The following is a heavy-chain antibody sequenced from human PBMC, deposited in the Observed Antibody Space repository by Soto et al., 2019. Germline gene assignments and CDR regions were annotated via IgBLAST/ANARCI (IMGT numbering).Heavy chain of an antibody. V-gene: IGHV3-23*01. Sequence: PGGSLRLSCAASGFTFSSYAMSWVRQAPGKGLEWVSAISGSGGSTYYADSVKGQFTISRDNSKNTLYLQMNSLRAEDTAVYYCAKEVSRRYFDWLSHYYYYYGMDVWGQGTTVTVSS. CDR3: AKEVSRRYFDWLSHYYYYYGMDV. CDR1: GFTFSSYA. J-gene: IGHJ6*02. CDR2: ISGSGGST. D-gene: IGHD3-9*01.